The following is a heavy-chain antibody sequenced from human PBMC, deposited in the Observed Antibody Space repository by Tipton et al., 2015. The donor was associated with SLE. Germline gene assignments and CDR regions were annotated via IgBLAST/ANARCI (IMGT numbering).Heavy chain of an antibody. CDR1: GFILDVYA. V-gene: IGHV3-9*01. Sequence: SLRLSCAASGFILDVYAMHWVRQAPGKGLEWVSGVSWDGGIIGYADSVKGRFTISRDNPKKYVYLQMESLRPEDTAFYFCARSGSGWYPPDYWGQGTLVSVSS. CDR2: VSWDGGII. CDR3: ARSGSGWYPPDY. J-gene: IGHJ4*02. D-gene: IGHD6-19*01.